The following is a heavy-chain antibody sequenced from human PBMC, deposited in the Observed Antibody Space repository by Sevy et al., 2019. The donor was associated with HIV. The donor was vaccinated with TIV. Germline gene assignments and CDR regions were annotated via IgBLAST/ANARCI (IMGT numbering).Heavy chain of an antibody. V-gene: IGHV3-74*01. CDR1: GFTFSSYW. Sequence: GGSLRLSCAASGFTFSSYWMHWVRQAPGKGLVWVSRINSYGSSTSYADSVKGRFTISRDNAKNTLYLQMNSLRAKDTAVYYCARDPHYYDSSGYYPGAFDIWGQGTMVTVSS. CDR3: ARDPHYYDSSGYYPGAFDI. D-gene: IGHD3-22*01. CDR2: INSYGSST. J-gene: IGHJ3*02.